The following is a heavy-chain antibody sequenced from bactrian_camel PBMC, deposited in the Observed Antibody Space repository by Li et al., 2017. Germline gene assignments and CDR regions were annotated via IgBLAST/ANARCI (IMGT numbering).Heavy chain of an antibody. Sequence: VQLVESGGGSAQIGGSLRLSCAASGFSFRTYSMSWFRQTPGKGLEWVSTIRSGGGTTVYADSVKGRFTISRDEDKAENTVSLQMNSLKPEDTAMYYCAADSVVLPGRELEASEYSYWGQGTQVTVS. CDR3: AADSVVLPGRELEASEYSY. CDR1: GFSFRTYS. CDR2: IRSGGGTT. J-gene: IGHJ4*01. V-gene: IGHV3S40*01. D-gene: IGHD1*01.